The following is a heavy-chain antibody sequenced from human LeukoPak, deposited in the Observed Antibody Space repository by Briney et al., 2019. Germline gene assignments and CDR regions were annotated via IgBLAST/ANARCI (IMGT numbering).Heavy chain of an antibody. J-gene: IGHJ4*02. CDR3: AKGQELDDGVFDS. V-gene: IGHV3-23*01. Sequence: GGSLRLSCAASGLTFSSIAMTWVRRAPGKGLEWVSTIRSDGETTYNADSVKGRFTISRDNSKKTLYLQFNSLRVEDTAIYYCAKGQELDDGVFDSWGQGTLVTVSS. CDR2: IRSDGETT. CDR1: GLTFSSIA. D-gene: IGHD1-1*01.